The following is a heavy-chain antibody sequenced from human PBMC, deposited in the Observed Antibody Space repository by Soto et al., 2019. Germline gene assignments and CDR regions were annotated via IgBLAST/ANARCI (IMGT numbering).Heavy chain of an antibody. J-gene: IGHJ4*02. V-gene: IGHV1-2*04. CDR3: VRSRSGAVADSFDL. CDR1: GYTFTGYY. Sequence: ASVKVSCKASGYTFTGYYMHWVRQAPGQGLEWMGWINPNSGGTNYAQKFQGWVTMTRDTSISTAYMELNSLRPEDTGVYYCVRSRSGAVADSFDLWGQGTLVTVSS. D-gene: IGHD3-10*01. CDR2: INPNSGGT.